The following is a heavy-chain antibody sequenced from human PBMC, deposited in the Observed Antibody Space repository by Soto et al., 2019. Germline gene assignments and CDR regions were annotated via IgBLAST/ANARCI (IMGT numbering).Heavy chain of an antibody. V-gene: IGHV1-69*01. CDR2: IIPIFGTA. Sequence: QVQLVQSGAEVKKPGSSVKVSGKASEGTFTSYAISWVRQAPGQGLEWMGGIIPIFGTANYAQKFQGRVTITADESTSTAYMELSSLRSEDTAVYYCARAGIGVGATRGWYFDLWGRGTLVTVSS. CDR1: EGTFTSYA. CDR3: ARAGIGVGATRGWYFDL. D-gene: IGHD1-26*01. J-gene: IGHJ2*01.